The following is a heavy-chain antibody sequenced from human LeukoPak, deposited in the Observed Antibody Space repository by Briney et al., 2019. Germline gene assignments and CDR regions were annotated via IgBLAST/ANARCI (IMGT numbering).Heavy chain of an antibody. CDR1: GGSISSSNW. CDR3: ARHAVVRGVNYYYGMDV. Sequence: PSETLSLTCAVSGGSISSSNWWSWVRQPPGKGLEWIGEIYHSGSTNYNPSLKSRVIISVDTSKNQFSLKLSSVTAADTAVYYCARHAVVRGVNYYYGMDVWGQGTTVTVSS. D-gene: IGHD3-10*01. J-gene: IGHJ6*02. CDR2: IYHSGST. V-gene: IGHV4-4*02.